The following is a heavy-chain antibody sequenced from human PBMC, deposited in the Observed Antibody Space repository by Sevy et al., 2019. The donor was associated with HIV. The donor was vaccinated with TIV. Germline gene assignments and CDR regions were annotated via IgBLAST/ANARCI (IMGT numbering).Heavy chain of an antibody. D-gene: IGHD3-22*01. CDR1: GGTFSSYA. Sequence: ASVKVSCKASGGTFSSYAISWVRQAPGQGLEWMGGIIPIFGTANYAQKFQGRVTITADESTSTAYMELSSLRSEDTAVYYCARDLYYYDSSGQMDDAFDIWGQRTMVTVSS. CDR3: ARDLYYYDSSGQMDDAFDI. V-gene: IGHV1-69*13. J-gene: IGHJ3*02. CDR2: IIPIFGTA.